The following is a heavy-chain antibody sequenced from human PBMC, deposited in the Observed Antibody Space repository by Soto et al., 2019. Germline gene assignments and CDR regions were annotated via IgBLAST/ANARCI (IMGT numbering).Heavy chain of an antibody. CDR1: GFSFSNYN. J-gene: IGHJ4*02. CDR2: ITDSSDTV. D-gene: IGHD3-3*01. CDR3: ARDFGHGYYLDY. V-gene: IGHV3-48*02. Sequence: GGSLRLSCVASGFSFSNYNMNWVRQAPGKGLEWVSYITDSSDTVHYADSVRGRFTISRDNAESSLYLQMNSLRDEDTAVYFCARDFGHGYYLDYWGRGTLVTVYS.